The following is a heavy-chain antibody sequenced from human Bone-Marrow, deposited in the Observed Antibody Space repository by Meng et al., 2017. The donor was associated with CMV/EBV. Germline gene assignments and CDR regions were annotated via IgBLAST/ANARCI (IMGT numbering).Heavy chain of an antibody. Sequence: GGSLRLSCAASGFTVSSNYMSWVRQAPGKGLEWVSVIYSGGSTDYADSVKGRFTISRDNSKNTLYLQMNSLRAEDTAVYYCARVSRSGYDGMVDYWGQGTLVTVSS. V-gene: IGHV3-53*01. CDR2: IYSGGST. D-gene: IGHD5-12*01. CDR1: GFTVSSNY. CDR3: ARVSRSGYDGMVDY. J-gene: IGHJ4*02.